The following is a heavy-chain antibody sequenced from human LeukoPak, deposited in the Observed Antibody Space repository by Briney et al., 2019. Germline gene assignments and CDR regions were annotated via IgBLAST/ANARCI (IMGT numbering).Heavy chain of an antibody. D-gene: IGHD3-10*01. V-gene: IGHV1-2*02. CDR3: ARPYGSGLRDAFDI. CDR2: INPHSGAT. J-gene: IGHJ3*02. Sequence: GASVKVSCKASGYTFSAYGISWVRQAPGQGLEWMGWINPHSGATTLAQKFQGRITMTRDTSLRTAYMELRRLISDDTAIYYCARPYGSGLRDAFDIWGQGTMVSVPS. CDR1: GYTFSAYG.